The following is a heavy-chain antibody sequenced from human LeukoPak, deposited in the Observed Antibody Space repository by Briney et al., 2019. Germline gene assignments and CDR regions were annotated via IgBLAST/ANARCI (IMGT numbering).Heavy chain of an antibody. Sequence: PGGSLRLSCAASGFTFTDYWMTWVRQAPGKGLEWVANIKRDGSDNYYVDSVKGRFTVSRDNAKNSLYLQMNSLRDEDTAVYYCARDRGYCSGGSCHIHYFDSWGQGTLVTVSS. V-gene: IGHV3-7*04. CDR1: GFTFTDYW. J-gene: IGHJ4*02. D-gene: IGHD2-15*01. CDR3: ARDRGYCSGGSCHIHYFDS. CDR2: IKRDGSDN.